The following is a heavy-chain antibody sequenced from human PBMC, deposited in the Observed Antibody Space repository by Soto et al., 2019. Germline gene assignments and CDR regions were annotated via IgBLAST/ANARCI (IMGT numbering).Heavy chain of an antibody. V-gene: IGHV1-69*13. CDR1: GGTFSSYA. Sequence: ASVKVSCKASGGTFSSYAISWVRQAPGQGLEWMGGIIPIFGTANYAQKFQGRVTITADESTSTAYMELSSLRSEDTAVYYCATRPYCSGGSCYYYYGMDVWGQGTTVTV. J-gene: IGHJ6*02. CDR2: IIPIFGTA. D-gene: IGHD2-15*01. CDR3: ATRPYCSGGSCYYYYGMDV.